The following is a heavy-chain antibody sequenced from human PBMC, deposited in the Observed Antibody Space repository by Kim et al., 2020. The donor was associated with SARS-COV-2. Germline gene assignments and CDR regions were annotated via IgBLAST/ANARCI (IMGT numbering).Heavy chain of an antibody. J-gene: IGHJ4*02. CDR3: ARDAGDGYNLILDY. Sequence: ADSVKGRFTISRDNAKNTLYLQMNSLRAEDTAVYYCARDAGDGYNLILDYWGQGTLVTVSS. D-gene: IGHD5-12*01. V-gene: IGHV3-74*01.